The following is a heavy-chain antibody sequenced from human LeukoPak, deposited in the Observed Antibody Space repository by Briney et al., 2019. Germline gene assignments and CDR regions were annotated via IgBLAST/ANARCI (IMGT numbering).Heavy chain of an antibody. CDR2: IFPIFGTA. V-gene: IGHV1-69*06. Sequence: GAPVKVSCKASGYTFTSYDINWVRQATGQRLEWMGGIFPIFGTANYAQKFQGRVTITADKSTSTAYMGLSSLRSEDTAVYYCARVTDVVGATTTSYYYYYMDVWGKGTTVTVSS. J-gene: IGHJ6*03. CDR1: GYTFTSYD. CDR3: ARVTDVVGATTTSYYYYYMDV. D-gene: IGHD1-26*01.